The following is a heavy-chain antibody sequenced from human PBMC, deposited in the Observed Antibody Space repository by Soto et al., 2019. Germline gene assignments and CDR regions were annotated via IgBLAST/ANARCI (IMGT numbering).Heavy chain of an antibody. V-gene: IGHV3-74*01. CDR2: INGDASTI. Sequence: PGGSLRLSCAASGFTFSPFWMHWVRQAPGKGLVWVSHINGDASTIVYADSVKGRFTVSRDNAKNTLYLQLNSLRVEDTAVYFCAKSVYNWNDGFFDYWGQGTLVTVSS. CDR1: GFTFSPFW. D-gene: IGHD1-1*01. CDR3: AKSVYNWNDGFFDY. J-gene: IGHJ4*02.